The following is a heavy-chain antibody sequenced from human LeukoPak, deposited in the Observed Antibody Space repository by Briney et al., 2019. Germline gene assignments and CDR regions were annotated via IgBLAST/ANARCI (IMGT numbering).Heavy chain of an antibody. J-gene: IGHJ4*02. CDR3: GRDGTSWGLL. D-gene: IGHD7-27*01. V-gene: IGHV4-4*07. CDR1: CGSIGSYY. CDR2: IFTTGGA. Sequence: SATLSLTCTAACGSIGSYYWSWIRLPAGNGLEWIGRIFTTGGAKYNPSLQSRVTVSLDTSMNPFSLQLNTLNAADTAVYYCGRDGTSWGLLWGQGALVTVSS.